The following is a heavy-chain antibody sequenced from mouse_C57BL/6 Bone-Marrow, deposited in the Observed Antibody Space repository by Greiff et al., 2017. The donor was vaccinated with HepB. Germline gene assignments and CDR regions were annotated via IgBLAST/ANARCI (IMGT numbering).Heavy chain of an antibody. Sequence: EVQVVESGPGMVKPSQSLSLTCTVTGYSITSGYDWHWIRHFPGNKLEWMGYISYSGSTNYNPSLKSRISITHDTSKNHFFLKLNSVTTEDTATYYCARDREYHWYFDVWGTGTTVTVSS. CDR3: ARDREYHWYFDV. J-gene: IGHJ1*03. D-gene: IGHD2-10*02. V-gene: IGHV3-1*01. CDR1: GYSITSGYD. CDR2: ISYSGST.